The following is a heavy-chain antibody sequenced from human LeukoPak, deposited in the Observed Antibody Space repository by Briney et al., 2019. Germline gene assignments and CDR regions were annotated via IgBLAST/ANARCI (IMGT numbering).Heavy chain of an antibody. V-gene: IGHV3-74*01. CDR2: INTDGSST. J-gene: IGHJ3*02. CDR3: ARGNWAAAVPDAFDI. D-gene: IGHD6-13*01. Sequence: GGSLRLSCAASGFTFSSYWMHWVHQAPGKGLVWVSRINTDGSSTSYADSVKGRFTISRDNAKNTQYLQMNSLRAEDTAVYYCARGNWAAAVPDAFDIWGQGTMVTVSS. CDR1: GFTFSSYW.